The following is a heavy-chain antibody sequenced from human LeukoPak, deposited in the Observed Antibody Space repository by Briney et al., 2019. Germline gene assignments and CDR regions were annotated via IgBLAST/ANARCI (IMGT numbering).Heavy chain of an antibody. CDR2: IYYSGST. J-gene: IGHJ3*02. V-gene: IGHV4-61*01. Sequence: SETLSLTCTVSGGXVSSGTYYWSWIRQPPGEGLEWIGYIYYSGSTNYNPSLKSRVTISVDTSKNQFSLKLTSVTAADTAVYYCARRFTMVRGTRRDGFDIWGQGTMVTVSS. CDR3: ARRFTMVRGTRRDGFDI. D-gene: IGHD3-10*01. CDR1: GGXVSSGTYY.